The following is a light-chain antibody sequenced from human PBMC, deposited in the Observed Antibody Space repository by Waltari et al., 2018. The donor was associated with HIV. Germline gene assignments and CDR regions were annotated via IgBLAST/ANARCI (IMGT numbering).Light chain of an antibody. CDR3: AAWDDSLSGLV. Sequence: QSVLTQPPSASGTPGQRVTISCSGISSNIGSNYVYWYRQLPGTAHKLLIYRNNQRPSGVPDRLSGSKSGTSASLAISGLRSEDEADYYCAAWDDSLSGLVFGGGTKLTVL. CDR2: RNN. CDR1: SSNIGSNY. V-gene: IGLV1-47*01. J-gene: IGLJ3*02.